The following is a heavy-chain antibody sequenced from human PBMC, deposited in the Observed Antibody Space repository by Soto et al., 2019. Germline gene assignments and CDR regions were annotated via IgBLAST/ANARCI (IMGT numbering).Heavy chain of an antibody. V-gene: IGHV2-5*01. CDR1: GFSLSTSGVG. D-gene: IGHD3-16*02. CDR2: IYWNDDK. J-gene: IGHJ4*02. Sequence: GSGPTLVNPTQTLTLTCTFSGFSLSTSGVGVGWIRQPPGKALEWLALIYWNDDKRYSPSLKSRLTITKDTSKNQVVLTMTNMDPVDTATYYCAHIRGRRLHLGELSAINFDYWGQGTLVTVSS. CDR3: AHIRGRRLHLGELSAINFDY.